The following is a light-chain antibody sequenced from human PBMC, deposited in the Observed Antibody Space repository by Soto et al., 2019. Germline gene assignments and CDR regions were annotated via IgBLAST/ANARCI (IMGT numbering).Light chain of an antibody. CDR3: QQSSSTPQT. J-gene: IGKJ4*01. Sequence: DLQMTQSPSSLSASVGDRVTITCRASQSIGSYLSWYQQKPGKAPKLLINVASTLQSGVPSRFSGSGSGTDFTLAISSLQPEDFATYYCQQSSSTPQTFGGGTRVEIK. CDR1: QSIGSY. V-gene: IGKV1-39*01. CDR2: VAS.